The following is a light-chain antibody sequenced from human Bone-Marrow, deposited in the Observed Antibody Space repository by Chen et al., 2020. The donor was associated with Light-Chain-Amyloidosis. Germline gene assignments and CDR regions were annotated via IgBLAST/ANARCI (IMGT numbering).Light chain of an antibody. CDR3: SSYAGSHIYV. CDR2: DVS. CDR1: SSDVDGYNY. Sequence: QPALTQPRSVTGSPGQSVTLSCTGGSSDVDGYNYVSCYQQYAGNAPKVMIYDVSQRPSGVPDRFSGYKFGNTASLTISGLQTEDEADYYCSSYAGSHIYVFGTGTKVIV. V-gene: IGLV2-11*01. J-gene: IGLJ1*01.